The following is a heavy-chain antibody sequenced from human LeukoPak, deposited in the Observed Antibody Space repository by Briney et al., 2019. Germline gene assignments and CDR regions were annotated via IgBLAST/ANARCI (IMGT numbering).Heavy chain of an antibody. CDR2: ISSSGSTI. V-gene: IGHV3-48*03. D-gene: IGHD3-22*01. J-gene: IGHJ4*02. CDR3: ARASTVVITLPDY. Sequence: PGGSLRLSCAASGFTFSSYEMNWVRQAPGKGLEWVSYISSSGSTIYYADSVKGRFTISRDNAKNTLYLQMNSLRAEDTAVYYCARASTVVITLPDYWGQGTLVTVSS. CDR1: GFTFSSYE.